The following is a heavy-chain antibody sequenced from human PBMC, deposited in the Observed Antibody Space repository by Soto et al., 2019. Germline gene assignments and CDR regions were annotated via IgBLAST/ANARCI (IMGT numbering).Heavy chain of an antibody. V-gene: IGHV4-34*01. CDR3: AIGRIRGDYRYYYYYYMDV. D-gene: IGHD4-17*01. CDR1: GGSFSGYY. J-gene: IGHJ6*03. Sequence: SETLSLTCAVYGGSFSGYYWSWIRQPPGKGLELIGEINHSGSTNYNPSLKSRVTISVDTSKDQFSLKLSSVTAADTAVYYCAIGRIRGDYRYYYYYYMDVWGKATTVTVSS. CDR2: INHSGST.